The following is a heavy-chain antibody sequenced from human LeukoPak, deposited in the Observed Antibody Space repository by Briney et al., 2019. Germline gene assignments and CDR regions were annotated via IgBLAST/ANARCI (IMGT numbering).Heavy chain of an antibody. CDR1: GFTFSSYG. Sequence: GESLRLSCAASGFTFSSYGMHCVRQAPGKGLEWVAVISYDGSNKYYADSVKGRFTISRDNSKNTLYLQMNSLRAEDTAVYYCANPPHYWGQGTLVTVSS. CDR2: ISYDGSNK. J-gene: IGHJ4*02. CDR3: ANPPHY. V-gene: IGHV3-30*18.